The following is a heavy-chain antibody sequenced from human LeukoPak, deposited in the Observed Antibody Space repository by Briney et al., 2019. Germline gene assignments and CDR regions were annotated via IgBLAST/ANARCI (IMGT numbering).Heavy chain of an antibody. V-gene: IGHV4-59*08. CDR3: ARKVATTFDY. D-gene: IGHD5-24*01. CDR1: GGSISSYY. CDR2: IYYSGST. Sequence: SETLSLTCTVSGGSISSYYWSWIRQPPGKGLEWIGYIYYSGSTNYNPSLKSRVTISVDTSKNQFPLKLSSVTAADTAVYYCARKVATTFDYWGQGTLVTVSS. J-gene: IGHJ4*02.